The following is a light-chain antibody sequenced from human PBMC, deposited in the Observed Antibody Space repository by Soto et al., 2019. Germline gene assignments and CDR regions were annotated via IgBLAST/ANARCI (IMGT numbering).Light chain of an antibody. V-gene: IGLV2-14*01. CDR3: SSYTSTSTPVV. CDR2: EVN. CDR1: SSDVGGYNY. J-gene: IGLJ2*01. Sequence: QSVLTQPASVSGSPGQSITISCTGTSSDVGGYNYVSWYQQHPGKAPKLMIYEVNNRPSGVSNRFSGSRSGNTASLTISGLQAEDEGDYYCSSYTSTSTPVVFGGGTKLTVL.